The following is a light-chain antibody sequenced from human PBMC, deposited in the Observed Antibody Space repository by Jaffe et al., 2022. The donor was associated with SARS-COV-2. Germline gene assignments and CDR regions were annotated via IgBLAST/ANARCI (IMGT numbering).Light chain of an antibody. CDR2: DVT. V-gene: IGLV2-8*01. CDR3: SACADFYYVL. Sequence: QSALIQPPSASGSPGQSVTISCTGTNRDIGGHNYISWYQQHPGKAPKLVIYDVTKRPSGVPDRFSGSKSGNTASLTVSDLQAEDEADYYCSACADFYYVLFGGGTRLTVL. CDR1: NRDIGGHNY. J-gene: IGLJ2*01.